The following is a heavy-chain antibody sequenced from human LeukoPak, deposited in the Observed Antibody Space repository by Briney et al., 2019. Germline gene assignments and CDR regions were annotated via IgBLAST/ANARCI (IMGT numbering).Heavy chain of an antibody. J-gene: IGHJ6*03. V-gene: IGHV3-23*01. CDR1: GFTFSNYA. Sequence: GGTLRLSCAASGFTFSNYAMSWVRQAPGKGLEWVSVISGSGGSTYYADSVKGRFTISRDNSKNTLYLQMNSLRAEDTALYYCARVYELREEDYYYYYMDVWGKGTTVTVSS. D-gene: IGHD5/OR15-5a*01. CDR3: ARVYELREEDYYYYYMDV. CDR2: ISGSGGST.